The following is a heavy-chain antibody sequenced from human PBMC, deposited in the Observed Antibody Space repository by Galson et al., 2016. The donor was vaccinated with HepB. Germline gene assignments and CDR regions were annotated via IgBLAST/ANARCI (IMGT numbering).Heavy chain of an antibody. V-gene: IGHV3-48*01. CDR3: ASSGYSSSWYDY. CDR1: GFTPSSYS. CDR2: ISSSSRNI. D-gene: IGHD6-13*01. Sequence: SLRPPCAASGFTPSSYSMNWVRQAPGKALEWVSYISSSSRNIYYAGLVKCRFTITRDNAKNSLYLQMNRLRAEDTAVYYCASSGYSSSWYDYWGQGTLVTVSS. J-gene: IGHJ4*02.